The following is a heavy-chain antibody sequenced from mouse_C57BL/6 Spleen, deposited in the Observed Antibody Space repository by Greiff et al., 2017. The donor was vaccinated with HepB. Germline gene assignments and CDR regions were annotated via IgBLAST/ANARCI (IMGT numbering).Heavy chain of an antibody. Sequence: EVQGVESGGDLVKPGGSLKLSCAASGFTFSSYGMSWVRQTPDKRLEWVATISSGGSYTYYPDSVKGRFTISRDNAKNTLYLQRSSLKSEDTAMYYCARQGDGYYPAWFAYWGQGTLVTVSA. CDR3: ARQGDGYYPAWFAY. V-gene: IGHV5-6*01. D-gene: IGHD2-3*01. CDR2: ISSGGSYT. CDR1: GFTFSSYG. J-gene: IGHJ3*01.